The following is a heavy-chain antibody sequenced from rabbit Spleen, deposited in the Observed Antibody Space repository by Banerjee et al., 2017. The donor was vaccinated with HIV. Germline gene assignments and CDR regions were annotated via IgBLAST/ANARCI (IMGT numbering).Heavy chain of an antibody. D-gene: IGHD6-1*01. CDR3: ARSDYGGYSTYGYAAAAFDP. V-gene: IGHV1S45*01. J-gene: IGHJ2*01. CDR2: VGTGSGST. Sequence: QEQLEESGGGLVKPGGTLTVTCKASGFSFNSGYYMSWVRQAPGKGLEWIGCVGTGSGSTWFASWAKGRFTVSKTSSTTVTLQMTSLTAADTATYFCARSDYGGYSTYGYAAAAFDPWGQGTLVTVS. CDR1: GFSFNSGYY.